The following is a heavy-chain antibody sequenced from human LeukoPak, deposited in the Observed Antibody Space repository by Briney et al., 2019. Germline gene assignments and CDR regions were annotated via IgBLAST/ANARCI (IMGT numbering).Heavy chain of an antibody. CDR1: GFTFSSYG. V-gene: IGHV3-30*02. CDR3: AKRDHCTKGVCSVGY. CDR2: IRYDGSNK. Sequence: GGSLRLSCAASGFTFSSYGMHWVRQAPGKGLEWVAFIRYDGSNKYYADSVKGRFTISRDNSKNTLYLQMNSLRAEDTAVYYCAKRDHCTKGVCSVGYWGQGTLVTVSS. J-gene: IGHJ4*02. D-gene: IGHD2-8*01.